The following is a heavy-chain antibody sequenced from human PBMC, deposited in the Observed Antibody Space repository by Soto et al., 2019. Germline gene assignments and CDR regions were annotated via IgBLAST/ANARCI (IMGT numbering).Heavy chain of an antibody. V-gene: IGHV3-23*01. CDR2: ISGSGYST. CDR3: AKTLYYYDTSGYQ. J-gene: IGHJ4*02. CDR1: GFTFSSYA. Sequence: EVQLLESGGGLVQPGGSLRLSCAASGFTFSSYAMRWVRQAPGKGLEWVSAISGSGYSTYYADSVKGRFTNSRDNSKNTLYLHMNSLRAEDTAVYYCAKTLYYYDTSGYQWGQGTLVTVSS. D-gene: IGHD3-22*01.